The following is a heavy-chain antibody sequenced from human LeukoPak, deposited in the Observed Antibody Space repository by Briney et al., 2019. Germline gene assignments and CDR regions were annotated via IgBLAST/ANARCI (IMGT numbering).Heavy chain of an antibody. V-gene: IGHV1-2*04. CDR2: INPNSGGT. CDR3: ARGPNYYDSSGFHYRD. Sequence: GASVKVSCKASGYTFIDYYIHWVRQAPGQGLEWMGWINPNSGGTNYAQKFQGWVTMTRDTSISTAYMELSRLRSDDTAVYYCARGPNYYDSSGFHYRDWGQGTLVTVSS. J-gene: IGHJ4*02. D-gene: IGHD3-22*01. CDR1: GYTFIDYY.